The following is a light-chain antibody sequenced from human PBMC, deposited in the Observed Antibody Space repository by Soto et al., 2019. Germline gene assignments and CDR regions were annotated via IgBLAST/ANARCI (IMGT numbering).Light chain of an antibody. CDR1: SSDVGSYDL. J-gene: IGLJ1*01. Sequence: QSVLTQPASVSGSPGQSITISCTGTSSDVGSYDLVSWYQQHPGKAPRLITYEVTKRPSGVSNRFSGSKSGSTASLTFSGLQAEDEADYFYCSYAGVSTFVFGTGTKVTV. CDR3: CSYAGVSTFV. V-gene: IGLV2-23*02. CDR2: EVT.